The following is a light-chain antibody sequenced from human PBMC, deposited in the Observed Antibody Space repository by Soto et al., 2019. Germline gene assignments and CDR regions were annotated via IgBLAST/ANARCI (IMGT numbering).Light chain of an antibody. J-gene: IGKJ5*01. CDR3: QQRTNWPPT. V-gene: IGKV3-11*01. CDR2: DAS. Sequence: EIVLTQSPATLSLSPGERVTLSCRASQSVSSYLAWYQQKPGQAPRLLIHDASNRATGIPVRFSGSGSGTDFTLTISSREPEDFAVYYCQQRTNWPPTFGQGTRLEIK. CDR1: QSVSSY.